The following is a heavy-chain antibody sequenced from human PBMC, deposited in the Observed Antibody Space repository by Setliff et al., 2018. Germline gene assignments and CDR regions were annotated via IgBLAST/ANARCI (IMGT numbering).Heavy chain of an antibody. CDR2: IHPRDSDT. CDR1: GYRFTNYW. Sequence: GESLKISCKASGYRFTNYWIGWVRQMPGRGLEWMGIIHPRDSDTRYSPSFQGQVTISADKSISTAYLQWSSLKASDTAIYYCTRHEDRNKCTSSSCYRENDAFDVWGQGAMVTVSS. V-gene: IGHV5-51*01. J-gene: IGHJ3*01. D-gene: IGHD2-2*01. CDR3: TRHEDRNKCTSSSCYRENDAFDV.